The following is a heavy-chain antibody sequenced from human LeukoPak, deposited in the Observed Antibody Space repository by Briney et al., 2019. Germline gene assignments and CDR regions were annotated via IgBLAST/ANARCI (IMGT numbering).Heavy chain of an antibody. J-gene: IGHJ3*02. Sequence: PGGSLRLSCAASGFTFSSYWMHWVRQVPGKGLVWVARIGTDGSRTTYADYVQGRFTISRDNVKNTLYLQMNSLRAEDTAVYYCARDKYGGNSNAFDIWGQGTLVTVSS. D-gene: IGHD4-23*01. CDR1: GFTFSSYW. CDR2: IGTDGSRT. CDR3: ARDKYGGNSNAFDI. V-gene: IGHV3-74*01.